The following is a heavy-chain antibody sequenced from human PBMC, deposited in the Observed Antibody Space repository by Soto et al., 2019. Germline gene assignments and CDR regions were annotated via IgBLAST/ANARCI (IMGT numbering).Heavy chain of an antibody. CDR1: GFDFIGDT. J-gene: IGHJ4*02. V-gene: IGHV3-23*01. CDR3: AKSPQAGGSS. Sequence: GGSLRLCCAGCGFDFIGDTMHWVRQAPGKGLEWVAAVTSSTGDPVYADSVKGRFAASRDNANSTLYLQMNRLRAEHTGTYYCAKSPQAGGSSWGPGTLVTVS. D-gene: IGHD3-16*01. CDR2: VTSSTGDP.